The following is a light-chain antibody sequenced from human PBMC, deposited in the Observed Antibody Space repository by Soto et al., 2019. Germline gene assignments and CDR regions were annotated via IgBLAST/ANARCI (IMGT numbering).Light chain of an antibody. J-gene: IGKJ5*01. CDR2: DAS. Sequence: EIVLTQSPATLSFSPGERAPLSCRASQSVSSYLAWYQQKPGQAPRLLIYDASNRATGIPARFSGSGSGTDFTLTISSLEPEDFAVYYCQQRSNWLRGVTFGQGTRLEIK. CDR3: QQRSNWLRGVT. CDR1: QSVSSY. V-gene: IGKV3-11*01.